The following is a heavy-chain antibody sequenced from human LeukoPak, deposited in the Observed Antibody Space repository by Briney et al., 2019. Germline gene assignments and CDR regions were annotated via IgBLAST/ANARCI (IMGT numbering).Heavy chain of an antibody. CDR2: ISGSGGRT. J-gene: IGHJ4*02. D-gene: IGHD3-3*02. CDR3: ARDPGFSAFDS. V-gene: IGHV3-23*01. Sequence: PGGSLRLSCVASGFTFSSYAVTWVRQAPGKGLEWVSSISGSGGRTDYADSVKGRFTISRDNAENSMHLQMNSLRADDTAVYYCARDPGFSAFDSWGQGTLVTVSS. CDR1: GFTFSSYA.